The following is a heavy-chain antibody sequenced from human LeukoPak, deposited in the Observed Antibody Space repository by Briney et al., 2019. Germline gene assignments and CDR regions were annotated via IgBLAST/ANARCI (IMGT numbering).Heavy chain of an antibody. CDR1: GDSINSGGYY. V-gene: IGHV4-31*03. J-gene: IGHJ3*02. D-gene: IGHD5-18*01. CDR3: ARDRAMSI. Sequence: PSETLSLTCTVSGDSINSGGYYWTWVRQYPGKALEWIGYIYYTGNTYYNPSLESRLSISIGTSKNDFSLRLNSVNAADTAVYYCARDRAMSIWGQGTMVTVSS. CDR2: IYYTGNT.